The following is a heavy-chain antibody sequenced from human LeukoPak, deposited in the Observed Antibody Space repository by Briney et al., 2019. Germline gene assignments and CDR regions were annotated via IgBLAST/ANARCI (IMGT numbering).Heavy chain of an antibody. V-gene: IGHV4-34*01. CDR2: INHSGST. D-gene: IGHD2-21*02. Sequence: SETLSLTCAVYGGSFSGYYWSWIRQPPGKGLEWIGEINHSGSTNYNPSLKSRVTISVDTSKNHFSLKLSSLTAEDTAVYYCARLRGGDYSSYNWFDPWGQGTLVTVSS. CDR3: ARLRGGDYSSYNWFDP. CDR1: GGSFSGYY. J-gene: IGHJ5*02.